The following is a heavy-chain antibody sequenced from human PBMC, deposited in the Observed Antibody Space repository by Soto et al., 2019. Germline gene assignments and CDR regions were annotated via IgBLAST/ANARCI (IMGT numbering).Heavy chain of an antibody. J-gene: IGHJ6*02. CDR3: ARDIKNAFFYGMAV. CDR2: IIPIFGTG. V-gene: IGHV1-69*13. CDR1: GGTFNIYA. D-gene: IGHD2-2*01. Sequence: SVKVSFKASGGTFNIYAISWLRQAPGQGLEWMGGIIPIFGTGNYAQKFQGRVTITADEPTSTAYMELSSLRSEDTAVYYCARDIKNAFFYGMAVWGQGTTVTVSS.